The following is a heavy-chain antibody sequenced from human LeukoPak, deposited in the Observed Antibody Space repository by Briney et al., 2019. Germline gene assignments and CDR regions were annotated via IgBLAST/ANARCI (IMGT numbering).Heavy chain of an antibody. CDR2: ISGSGGST. J-gene: IGHJ4*02. CDR1: GFTFSSYA. D-gene: IGHD6-19*01. V-gene: IGHV3-23*01. CDR3: AKEGGVAVAGRIDY. Sequence: GGSLRLSCAASGFTFSSYAMSWVRQAPGKGLEWVSGISGSGGSTYYADSVKGRFTISRDNSKNTLYLQMNSLRAEDTAVYYCAKEGGVAVAGRIDYWGQGTLVTVSS.